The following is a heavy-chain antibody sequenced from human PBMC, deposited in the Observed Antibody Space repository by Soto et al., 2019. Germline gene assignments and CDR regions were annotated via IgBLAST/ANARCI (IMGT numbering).Heavy chain of an antibody. D-gene: IGHD3-16*01. J-gene: IGHJ5*02. CDR3: ARGLLGGAAA. CDR1: GGSLSGYY. CDR2: INPSGST. V-gene: IGHV4-34*01. Sequence: QVQLQQWGAGLLKPSETLSLTCAVYGGSLSGYYWSWIRQPPGQGLEWIGEINPSGSTSYIPSLESRVIMSVDTSKNQFSLRLSSVTDADTAVYYCARGLLGGAAAWGQGSLVTVSS.